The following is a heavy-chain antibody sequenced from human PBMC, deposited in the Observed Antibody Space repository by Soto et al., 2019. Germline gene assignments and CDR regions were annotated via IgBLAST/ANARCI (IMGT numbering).Heavy chain of an antibody. J-gene: IGHJ4*02. CDR2: INAGNGHT. D-gene: IGHD3-22*01. CDR1: GYTFTSYA. Sequence: QVPLVQSGAEVKKPGASVKVSCKASGYTFTSYAMHWVRQAPGQRLEWMGWINAGNGHTKYSQKFQGRVTITRDTSASTAYMELTSLRSEDTAVYYCARRSGFYDVDYWGQGTLVTVSS. V-gene: IGHV1-3*01. CDR3: ARRSGFYDVDY.